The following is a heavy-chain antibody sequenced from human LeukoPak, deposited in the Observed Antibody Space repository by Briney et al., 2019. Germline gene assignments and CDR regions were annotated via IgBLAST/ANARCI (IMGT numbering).Heavy chain of an antibody. Sequence: GRSLRPSCAASGFTFSSYAMHWVRQAPGKGLEWVAVISYDGSNKYYADSVKGRFTISRDNSKNTLYLQMNSLRAEDTAVYYCAKDDTRGSSWSYYFDYWGQGTLVTVSS. CDR1: GFTFSSYA. CDR3: AKDDTRGSSWSYYFDY. V-gene: IGHV3-30*04. D-gene: IGHD6-13*01. CDR2: ISYDGSNK. J-gene: IGHJ4*02.